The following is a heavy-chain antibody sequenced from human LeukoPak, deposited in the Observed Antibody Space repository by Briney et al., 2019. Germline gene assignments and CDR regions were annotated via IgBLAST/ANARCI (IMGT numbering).Heavy chain of an antibody. CDR3: ARLRKVRERLVYYYYYMDV. V-gene: IGHV3-11*04. CDR2: ISTSGSTI. J-gene: IGHJ6*03. CDR1: GFTFSDYY. Sequence: GGSLRLSCAASGFTFSDYYMNWIRQAPGKGLEWVSYISTSGSTIYNADSVKGRFTISKDNAKNSLYLQMNSLRAEDTAVYYCARLRKVRERLVYYYYYMDVWGKGTTVTVSS. D-gene: IGHD1-14*01.